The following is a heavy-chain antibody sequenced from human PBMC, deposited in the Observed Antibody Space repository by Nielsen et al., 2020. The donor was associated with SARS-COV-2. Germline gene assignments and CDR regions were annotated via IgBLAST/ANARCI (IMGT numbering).Heavy chain of an antibody. J-gene: IGHJ5*02. CDR2: IYHSGST. CDR1: GGSISSSNW. Sequence: SETLSLTCAVSGGSISSSNWWSWVRQPPGKGLEWIGEIYHSGSTNYNPSLKSRVTISVDKSKNQFSLKLSSVTAADTAVYYCARVGYSSSPPLVSWFDPWGQGTLVTVSS. D-gene: IGHD6-13*01. V-gene: IGHV4-4*02. CDR3: ARVGYSSSPPLVSWFDP.